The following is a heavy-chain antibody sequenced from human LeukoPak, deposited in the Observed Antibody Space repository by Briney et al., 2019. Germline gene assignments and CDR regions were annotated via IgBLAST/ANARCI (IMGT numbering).Heavy chain of an antibody. Sequence: GGSLRLSCAASGFTFSSYWMSWVRQAPGKGLEWVANIKQDGSEKYYVDSVKGRFTISRDNAKNSLYLQMNSLRAEDTAVYYCAKEGPGSGYVPENFDYWGQGTLVTVSS. CDR1: GFTFSSYW. J-gene: IGHJ4*02. CDR3: AKEGPGSGYVPENFDY. D-gene: IGHD5-12*01. CDR2: IKQDGSEK. V-gene: IGHV3-7*01.